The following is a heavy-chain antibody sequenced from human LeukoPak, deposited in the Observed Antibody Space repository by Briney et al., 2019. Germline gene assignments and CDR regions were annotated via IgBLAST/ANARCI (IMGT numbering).Heavy chain of an antibody. J-gene: IGHJ6*03. CDR3: ASAAAYYYYQYMDV. Sequence: PGGSLRLSCAASGCTFSEHYMEWVRQTPGKGLEWIGRTRNKANSYSTEYAASVKGRFTISRDESKNSLYLQMSSLKTEDTAMYYCASAAAYYYYQYMDVWGKGTTVIVSS. D-gene: IGHD6-13*01. CDR2: TRNKANSYST. V-gene: IGHV3-72*01. CDR1: GCTFSEHY.